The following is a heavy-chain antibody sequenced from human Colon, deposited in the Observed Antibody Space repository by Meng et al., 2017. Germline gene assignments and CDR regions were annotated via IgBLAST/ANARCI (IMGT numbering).Heavy chain of an antibody. CDR1: GFPFSSYA. CDR3: ARDLHIAAANY. D-gene: IGHD6-13*01. CDR2: IIGDGSAR. J-gene: IGHJ4*02. Sequence: VRVVESGGGFVQLGGSLVLSCAAFGFPFSSYAMSWVRQAPGKGLEWVSRIIGDGSARDYADSVKGRFIISRDNAKTTVYLEMNNLRAEDTAIYYCARDLHIAAANYWGQGTLVTVSS. V-gene: IGHV3-23*04.